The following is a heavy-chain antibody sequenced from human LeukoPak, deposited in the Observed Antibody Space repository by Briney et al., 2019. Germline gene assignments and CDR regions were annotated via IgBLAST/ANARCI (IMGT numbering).Heavy chain of an antibody. CDR1: GVSVSSESYY. CDR3: ARGRRIAARLTENWFDL. V-gene: IGHV4-61*01. Sequence: PSETLSLTCTVSGVSVSSESYYSGWIRQPPGTGLEWIDYTHYSGSTNYKPSLKSRVTISVDRSKNQFSVKLSSVTAADTAVYYCARGRRIAARLTENWFDLWGQGTLVTVSS. J-gene: IGHJ5*02. CDR2: THYSGST. D-gene: IGHD6-6*01.